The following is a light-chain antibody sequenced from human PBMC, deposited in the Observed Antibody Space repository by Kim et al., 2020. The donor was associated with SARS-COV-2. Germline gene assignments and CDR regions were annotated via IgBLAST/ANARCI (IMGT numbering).Light chain of an antibody. J-gene: IGKJ2*01. V-gene: IGKV3-20*01. CDR1: QIISIKY. CDR3: LQYGISPYT. Sequence: LSPGDRATLSCRASQIISIKYFAWYQQKPGQAPRLLIFATSGRATGIPDRFSGSGSGTDFTLTISRLEPEDFAVYYCLQYGISPYTFGQGTNLEIK. CDR2: ATS.